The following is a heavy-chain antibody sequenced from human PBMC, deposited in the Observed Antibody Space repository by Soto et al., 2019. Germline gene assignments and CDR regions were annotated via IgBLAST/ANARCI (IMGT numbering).Heavy chain of an antibody. D-gene: IGHD1-1*01. CDR3: ARGWAGHGNLES. Sequence: PSETLSLTCTFSVVSISSSGYYCSWFRQHPWKGLEWIGYIYYSGRTYYNSSLKSRLSISVDTSKNQFSMKPSSVTAADTAVYYCARGWAGHGNLESLGQGTLVIVSS. CDR1: VVSISSSGYY. V-gene: IGHV4-31*03. CDR2: IYYSGRT. J-gene: IGHJ4*02.